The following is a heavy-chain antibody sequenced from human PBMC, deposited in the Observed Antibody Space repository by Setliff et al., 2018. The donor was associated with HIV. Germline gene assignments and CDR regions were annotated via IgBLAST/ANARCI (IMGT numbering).Heavy chain of an antibody. CDR2: IDTNTGKP. Sequence: GASVKVSCKASGYSLNKYGMNWVRQAPGQGLEWMGWIDTNTGKPTYFQGTTGRFVFSLDTSVNATYLQITALKTEDTAVYYCARGGGGPSSFDIWGQGTMVTVSS. V-gene: IGHV7-4-1*02. CDR3: ARGGGGPSSFDI. D-gene: IGHD2-15*01. J-gene: IGHJ3*02. CDR1: GYSLNKYG.